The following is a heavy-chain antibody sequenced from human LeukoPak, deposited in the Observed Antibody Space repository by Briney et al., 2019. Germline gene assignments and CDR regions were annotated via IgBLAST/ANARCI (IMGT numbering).Heavy chain of an antibody. J-gene: IGHJ4*02. CDR1: GGSISSGSYY. V-gene: IGHV4-61*09. CDR2: MYTSGNT. Sequence: PSETLSLTCTVSGGSISSGSYYWSWIRQPAGKGLEWIGHMYTSGNTNYNPSLQSRVTISADTSKNQFALRLSSVTAADTAVYYCARERSGGIGDYWGQETLVTVSS. D-gene: IGHD1-26*01. CDR3: ARERSGGIGDY.